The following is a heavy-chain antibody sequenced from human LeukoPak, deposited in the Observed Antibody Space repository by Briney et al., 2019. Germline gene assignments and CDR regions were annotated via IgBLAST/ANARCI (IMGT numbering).Heavy chain of an antibody. CDR2: MLSDGGYK. D-gene: IGHD3-10*01. CDR1: GFTFSSYG. Sequence: GGSLRLSCAAFGFTFSSYGMHWVGQAPGKRLEGVAFMLSDGGYKYYAASVKSRFTISRDSSKNTLYLQMDSLRAEDTAVYYCAKDGRQRKTYFYGSGSANGFDIWGPGTMVTVSS. CDR3: AKDGRQRKTYFYGSGSANGFDI. V-gene: IGHV3-30*02. J-gene: IGHJ3*02.